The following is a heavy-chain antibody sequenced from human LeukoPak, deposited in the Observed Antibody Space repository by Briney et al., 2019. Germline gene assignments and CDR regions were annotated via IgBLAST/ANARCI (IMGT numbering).Heavy chain of an antibody. CDR1: GGSFSGYY. CDR3: AGGPPKYYYDSSGYHWAIWFDP. V-gene: IGHV4-34*01. CDR2: INHSGST. D-gene: IGHD3-22*01. J-gene: IGHJ5*02. Sequence: SETLSLTCAVYGGSFSGYYWSWIRQPPGNGQEWIGEINHSGSTNYNPSLKSQVTISVDTSKNQFSLKLSSVTAADTAVYYCAGGPPKYYYDSSGYHWAIWFDPWGKVTLVTVS.